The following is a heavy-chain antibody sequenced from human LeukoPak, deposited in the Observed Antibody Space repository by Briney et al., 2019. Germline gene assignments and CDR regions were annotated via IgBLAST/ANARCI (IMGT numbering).Heavy chain of an antibody. D-gene: IGHD5-18*01. J-gene: IGHJ6*03. CDR2: IYSGGST. Sequence: PGGSLRLSCAASGFTFSSYWMHWVRQAPGKGLEWVSVIYSGGSTYYADSVKGRFTISRDNSKNTLYLQMNSLRAEDTAVYYCARDTAMVNDYYYYYMDVWGKGTTVTVSS. V-gene: IGHV3-66*02. CDR1: GFTFSSYW. CDR3: ARDTAMVNDYYYYYMDV.